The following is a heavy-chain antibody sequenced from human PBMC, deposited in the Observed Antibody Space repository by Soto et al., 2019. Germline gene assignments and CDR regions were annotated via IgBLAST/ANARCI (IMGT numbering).Heavy chain of an antibody. D-gene: IGHD2-2*02. CDR2: INPNSGGT. Sequence: GASVKVSCKASGYTFTGYYMHWVRQAPGQGLEWMGWINPNSGGTNYAQKFQGRVTMTRDTSISTAYMELSRLRSDDTAVYYCARGVPRGYCSSTSCYKGEWFDPWGQGTLVTVSS. CDR3: ARGVPRGYCSSTSCYKGEWFDP. J-gene: IGHJ5*02. CDR1: GYTFTGYY. V-gene: IGHV1-2*02.